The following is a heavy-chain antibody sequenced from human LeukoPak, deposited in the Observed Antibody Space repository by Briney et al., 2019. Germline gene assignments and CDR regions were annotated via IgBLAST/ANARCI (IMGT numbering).Heavy chain of an antibody. V-gene: IGHV6-1*01. D-gene: IGHD4-11*01. CDR2: TYYRSKWLN. CDR1: GDSVSSNTAA. J-gene: IGHJ3*02. Sequence: SQTLSLTCAISGDSVSSNTAAWNWIRQSPSRGLEWLGRTYYRSKWLNDYAVSVKSRMTINPDTSGNQFSLQLNSLTPEDTAVYYCAREYSRAFEIWGQGTMVTVPS. CDR3: AREYSRAFEI.